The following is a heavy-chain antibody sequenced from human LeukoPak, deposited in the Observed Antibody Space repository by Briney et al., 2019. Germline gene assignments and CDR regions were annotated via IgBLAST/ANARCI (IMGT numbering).Heavy chain of an antibody. Sequence: PGGSLRLSCATSGFTFSSYGMHWVRQAPGKGLEWVAVIWYDGSNKYYADSVKGRFIISRDNSKNMLYLQMSSLRAEDTAVYYCARDPPSATIYYKYFVYWGQGTLVTVSS. CDR1: GFTFSSYG. CDR3: ARDPPSATIYYKYFVY. D-gene: IGHD3-10*01. CDR2: IWYDGSNK. V-gene: IGHV3-33*01. J-gene: IGHJ4*02.